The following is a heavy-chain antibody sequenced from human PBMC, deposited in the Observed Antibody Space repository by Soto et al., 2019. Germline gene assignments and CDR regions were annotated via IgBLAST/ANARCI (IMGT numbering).Heavy chain of an antibody. V-gene: IGHV4-38-2*01. CDR1: GYSIRNGYY. CDR3: ARVGPYCGGDCYSPPP. CDR2: IYHSGST. D-gene: IGHD2-21*02. J-gene: IGHJ5*02. Sequence: SETLSLTCAVSGYSIRNGYYWGWIRQPPGKGLEWIRTIYHSGSTYYNPSLKSRVTISVDASENHFSLKLSSVTAADTAVYYCARVGPYCGGDCYSPPPWGQGTLVTVSS.